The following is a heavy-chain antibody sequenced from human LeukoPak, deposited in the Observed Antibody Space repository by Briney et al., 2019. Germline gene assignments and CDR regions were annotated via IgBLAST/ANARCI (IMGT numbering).Heavy chain of an antibody. Sequence: TLSLTCTVSGGSISSSSYYWGWIRQPPGKGLEWIGSIYYSGSTYYNPSLKSRVTISVDTSKNQFSLKLSSVTAADTAVYYCARLGMGYASGSYSWFFDLWGRGTLVTVSS. CDR3: ARLGMGYASGSYSWFFDL. CDR2: IYYSGST. D-gene: IGHD3-10*01. V-gene: IGHV4-39*01. J-gene: IGHJ2*01. CDR1: GGSISSSSYY.